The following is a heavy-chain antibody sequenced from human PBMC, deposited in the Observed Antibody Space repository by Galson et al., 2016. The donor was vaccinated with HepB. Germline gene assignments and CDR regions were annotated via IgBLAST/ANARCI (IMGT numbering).Heavy chain of an antibody. CDR3: ARDYDTSGDYYVRWFDP. V-gene: IGHV4-39*02. D-gene: IGHD3-22*01. CDR1: GDSFSSDAYY. Sequence: SETLSLTCTVSGDSFSSDAYYWGWIRQPPGKGLEWIGSVSYTGSTSYNPSLGSRVFISIAMSENQFSLKLSSVTASDTAVYYCARDYDTSGDYYVRWFDPWGQGTLVTVSS. CDR2: VSYTGST. J-gene: IGHJ5*02.